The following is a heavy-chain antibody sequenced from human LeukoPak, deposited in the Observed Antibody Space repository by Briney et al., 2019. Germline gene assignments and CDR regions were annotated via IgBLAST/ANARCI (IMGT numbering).Heavy chain of an antibody. CDR2: ISGSGGST. D-gene: IGHD1-7*01. J-gene: IGHJ4*02. CDR1: GLTFSSYA. Sequence: PGGSLRLSCVASGLTFSSYAMSWVRQAPGKGLEWVSTISGSGGSTYYADSVKGRFTISRDNSKNTLYLQMNSLRAEDTAVYYCAKGIGTMGDYWGQGTLVTVSS. V-gene: IGHV3-23*01. CDR3: AKGIGTMGDY.